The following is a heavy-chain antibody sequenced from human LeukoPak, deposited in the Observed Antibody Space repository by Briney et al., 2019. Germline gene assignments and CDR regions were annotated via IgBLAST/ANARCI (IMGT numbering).Heavy chain of an antibody. Sequence: SVKVSCKASGGTFSSYAISWVRQAPGQGLEWMGGIIPIFGTANYAQKFQGRVTITADESTSTAYMELSSLRSEDTAVFYCASRIVVVQDWFDPWGQGTLVTVSS. J-gene: IGHJ5*02. D-gene: IGHD3-22*01. CDR1: GGTFSSYA. V-gene: IGHV1-69*13. CDR3: ASRIVVVQDWFDP. CDR2: IIPIFGTA.